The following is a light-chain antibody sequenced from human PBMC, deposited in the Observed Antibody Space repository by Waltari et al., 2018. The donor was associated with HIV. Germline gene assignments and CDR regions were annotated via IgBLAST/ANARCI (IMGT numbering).Light chain of an antibody. J-gene: IGLJ2*01. CDR3: AAWDDSLRGHVV. CDR2: KNN. CDR1: RSNIGSNF. Sequence: QSVLTQPPSASATPGQRVTISCSGTRSNIGSNFVFWYQQFPGTAPKLLMYKNNKRFSGGPDRFSGSKSGTAASRAIGGLRSEVEAVYYCAAWDDSLRGHVVFGGGTNLTV. V-gene: IGLV1-47*01.